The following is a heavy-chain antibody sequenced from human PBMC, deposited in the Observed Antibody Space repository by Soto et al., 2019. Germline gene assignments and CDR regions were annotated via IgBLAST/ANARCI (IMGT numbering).Heavy chain of an antibody. V-gene: IGHV1-18*01. J-gene: IGHJ1*01. CDR3: ARDAQRDSSGYDPYFQH. CDR2: INAYNGNT. CDR1: GYTFTRYN. Sequence: ASVKVSCKTPGYTFTRYNIHWVRQAPGQRLEWMGWINAYNGNTNYAQKLQGRVTMTTDTSTNTAYMELRSLRSDDTAVYYCARDAQRDSSGYDPYFQHWGQGTLVTVSS. D-gene: IGHD3-22*01.